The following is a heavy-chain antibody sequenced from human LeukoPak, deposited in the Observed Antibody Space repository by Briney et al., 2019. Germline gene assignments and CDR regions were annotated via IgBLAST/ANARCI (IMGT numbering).Heavy chain of an antibody. D-gene: IGHD6-13*01. V-gene: IGHV4-39*01. Sequence: SETLSLTCTVSGGSLSSGIYYWGWIRQPPGKGLEWIGSIYYSGNAYYNPSLKSRVTISVETSKNQLSLKLNSVTAADTAVYYCARHVRQQLPPKAFDYWGQGTLVTVSS. CDR2: IYYSGNA. CDR1: GGSLSSGIYY. CDR3: ARHVRQQLPPKAFDY. J-gene: IGHJ4*02.